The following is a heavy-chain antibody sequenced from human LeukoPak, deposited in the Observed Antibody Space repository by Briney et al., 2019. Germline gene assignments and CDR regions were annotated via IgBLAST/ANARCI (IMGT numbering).Heavy chain of an antibody. CDR2: INPSGGST. V-gene: IGHV1-46*01. CDR1: GYTFTSYY. Sequence: ASVKVSCKASGYTFTSYYMHWVRQAPGQGLEWMGIINPSGGSTSYAQKFQGRVTMTRDTSTSTVYMELSSLRSEDTAVYYCVRQWELLFFDYWGQGTLVTVSS. D-gene: IGHD1-26*01. J-gene: IGHJ4*02. CDR3: VRQWELLFFDY.